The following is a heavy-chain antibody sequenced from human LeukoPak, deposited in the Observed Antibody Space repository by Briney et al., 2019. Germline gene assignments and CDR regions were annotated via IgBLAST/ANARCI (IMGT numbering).Heavy chain of an antibody. Sequence: KASETLSLTCTVSGGSISSYYWSWIRQPPGKGLEWIGYIYYSGSTNYNPSLKSRVTISVDTSKNQFSLKLSSVTAADTAVYYCARPGRAAGRYWYFDLWGRGTLVTVSS. CDR1: GGSISSYY. CDR2: IYYSGST. D-gene: IGHD6-13*01. V-gene: IGHV4-59*01. CDR3: ARPGRAAGRYWYFDL. J-gene: IGHJ2*01.